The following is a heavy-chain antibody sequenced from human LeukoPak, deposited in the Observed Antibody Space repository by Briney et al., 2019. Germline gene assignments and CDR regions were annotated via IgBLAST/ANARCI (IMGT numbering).Heavy chain of an antibody. CDR3: ARDRYYYDSSGYLFDY. Sequence: TSETQSLTCTVSGGSISSYYWSWIRQPAGKGLEWIGRIYTSGSTNYNPSLKSRVTMSVDTSKNQFSLKLSSVTAADTAVYYCARDRYYYDSSGYLFDYWGQGTLVTVSS. D-gene: IGHD3-22*01. CDR2: IYTSGST. V-gene: IGHV4-4*07. CDR1: GGSISSYY. J-gene: IGHJ4*02.